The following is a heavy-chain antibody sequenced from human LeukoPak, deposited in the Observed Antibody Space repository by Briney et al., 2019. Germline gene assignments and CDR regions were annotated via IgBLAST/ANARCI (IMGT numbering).Heavy chain of an antibody. CDR1: GYSFTSYW. CDR2: IYPGDSDT. D-gene: IGHD2-2*01. Sequence: GESLKISCKGSGYSFTSYWIGWVRQMPGKGLEWMGIIYPGDSDTRYSPSFQGQVTISADKSISTAYLQWSCLKASDTAMYYCARQDIVVVPAAICAFDIWGQGTMVTVSS. J-gene: IGHJ3*02. CDR3: ARQDIVVVPAAICAFDI. V-gene: IGHV5-51*01.